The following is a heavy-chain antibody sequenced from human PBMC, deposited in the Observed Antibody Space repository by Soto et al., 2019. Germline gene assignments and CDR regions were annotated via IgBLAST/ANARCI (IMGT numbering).Heavy chain of an antibody. CDR3: ARAFQDYGDYNWFDP. Sequence: QVQLVQSGAEVKKPGASVKVSCKASGYTFTSYGISWVRQAPGQGLEWMGWISAYNGNTNYAQKLQGRVTMTIDTSTSTAYMELRSLRSDDTAVYYCARAFQDYGDYNWFDPWGQGTLVTVSS. J-gene: IGHJ5*02. D-gene: IGHD4-17*01. CDR1: GYTFTSYG. CDR2: ISAYNGNT. V-gene: IGHV1-18*01.